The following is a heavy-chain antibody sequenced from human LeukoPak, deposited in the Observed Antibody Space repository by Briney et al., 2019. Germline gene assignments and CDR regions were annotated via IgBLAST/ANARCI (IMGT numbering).Heavy chain of an antibody. V-gene: IGHV1-2*02. CDR2: INPYSGST. J-gene: IGHJ4*02. Sequence: ASVKLSHEASVYTFTRYYMHWVRHAPGHALVRVGCINPYSGSTNYAQKFQGRVTMTRDTSISTAYMEQSRLRSDDTAVYYCARTSPPSIGVGYPYYFDYWGKGTLVTVSS. CDR1: VYTFTRYY. D-gene: IGHD3-3*01. CDR3: ARTSPPSIGVGYPYYFDY.